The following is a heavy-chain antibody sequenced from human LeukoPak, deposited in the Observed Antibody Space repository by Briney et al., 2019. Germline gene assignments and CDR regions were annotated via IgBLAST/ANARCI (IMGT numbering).Heavy chain of an antibody. D-gene: IGHD6-13*01. J-gene: IGHJ4*02. CDR1: GGTFSSYA. CDR2: IIPIFGTA. V-gene: IGHV1-69*05. CDR3: ARDSSSHSSSWYGFDY. Sequence: SVKVSCKASGGTFSSYAISWVRQAPGQGLEWMGRIIPIFGTANYAQKFQGRVTITTDEPTSTAYMELSSLRSEDTAVYYCARDSSSHSSSWYGFDYWGQGTLVTVSS.